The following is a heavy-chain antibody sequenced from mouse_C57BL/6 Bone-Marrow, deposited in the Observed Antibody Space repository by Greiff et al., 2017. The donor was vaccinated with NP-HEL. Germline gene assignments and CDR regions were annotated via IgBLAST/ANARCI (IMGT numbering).Heavy chain of an antibody. CDR3: ARYNYCSSAWFAY. J-gene: IGHJ3*01. CDR2: LNPDSSTI. Sequence: EVKVIESGGGLAQPGGSLKLSCAASGIDFSRYWMSWVRRAPGKGLEWIGELNPDSSTINYAPSLKDKFIISRDNAKNTLYLQMRKVRSEDAALYYCARYNYCSSAWFAYWGQGTLVTVSA. D-gene: IGHD1-1*01. V-gene: IGHV4-1*01. CDR1: GIDFSRYW.